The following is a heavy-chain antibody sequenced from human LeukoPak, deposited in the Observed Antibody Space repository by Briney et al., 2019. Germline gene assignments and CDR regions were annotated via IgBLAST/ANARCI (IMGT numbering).Heavy chain of an antibody. CDR1: GFTFSSYS. D-gene: IGHD3-3*02. V-gene: IGHV3-21*01. CDR3: ARESIAFVEDYYYYYMDV. J-gene: IGHJ6*03. Sequence: GGSLRLSCAASGFTFSSYSMNWVRQAPGKGLEWVSSISSSSSYIYYADSVKGRFTISRDNAKNSLYLQMNSLRAEDTAVYYCARESIAFVEDYYYYYMDVWGKGTTVTISS. CDR2: ISSSSSYI.